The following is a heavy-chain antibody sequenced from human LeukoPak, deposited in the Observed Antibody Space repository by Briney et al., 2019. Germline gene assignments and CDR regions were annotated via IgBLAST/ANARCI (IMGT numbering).Heavy chain of an antibody. CDR2: INHSGST. CDR3: ARGALNIYYYYYGMDV. Sequence: PSETLSLTCAVYGGSFSGYYWSWIRQPPGKGLEWIGEINHSGSTNYNPSLKSRVTISVDTSKNQFSLKLSSVTAADTAVYYCARGALNIYYYYYGMDVWGQGTTVTVSS. CDR1: GGSFSGYY. V-gene: IGHV4-34*01. J-gene: IGHJ6*02.